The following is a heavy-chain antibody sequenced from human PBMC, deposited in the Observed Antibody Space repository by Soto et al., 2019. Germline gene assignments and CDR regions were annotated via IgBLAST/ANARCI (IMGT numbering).Heavy chain of an antibody. CDR2: IYYSGST. V-gene: IGHV4-39*01. CDR3: ARVDYYDSSGYHMAYLDY. D-gene: IGHD3-22*01. J-gene: IGHJ4*02. Sequence: QLQLQESGPGLVKPSETLSLTCTVSGGSISSSSYYWGWIRQPPGKGLEWIGSIYYSGSTYYNPSLKSRVTISVDASKNQFSLKLSSVTAADTAVYYCARVDYYDSSGYHMAYLDYSGQGTLVTVSS. CDR1: GGSISSSSYY.